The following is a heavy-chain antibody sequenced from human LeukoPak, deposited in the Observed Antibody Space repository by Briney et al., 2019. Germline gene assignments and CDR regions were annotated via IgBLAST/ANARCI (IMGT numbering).Heavy chain of an antibody. CDR2: ISAYNGYT. V-gene: IGHV1-18*01. CDR1: GYTFTSYG. CDR3: ARSSYYDSSGYLDY. J-gene: IGHJ4*02. D-gene: IGHD3-22*01. Sequence: ASVKVSCKASGYTFTSYGISWVRQAPGQGLEWMGWISAYNGYTNYAQKLQGRVTMTTDTSTSTAYMELSSLRSEDTAVYYCARSSYYDSSGYLDYWGQGTLVTVSS.